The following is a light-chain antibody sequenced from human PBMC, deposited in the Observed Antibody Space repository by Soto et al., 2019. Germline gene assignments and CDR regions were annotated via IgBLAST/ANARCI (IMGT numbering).Light chain of an antibody. Sequence: QSVLTQPASVSGSPGQSITISCTGTTSDVGGYNYVSWYQHHPGKAPKLMIYDVSNRPSGVSNRFSGSKSGNTASLTISGLQAEDEADYYCSSYTSTTLLLFGGGTKLTVL. J-gene: IGLJ2*01. CDR3: SSYTSTTLLL. CDR1: TSDVGGYNY. V-gene: IGLV2-14*03. CDR2: DVS.